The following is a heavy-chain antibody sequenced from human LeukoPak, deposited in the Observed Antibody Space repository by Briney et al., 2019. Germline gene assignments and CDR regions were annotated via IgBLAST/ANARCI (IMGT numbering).Heavy chain of an antibody. V-gene: IGHV4-4*07. CDR2: IYTSGST. D-gene: IGHD3-22*01. Sequence: SETLSLTCTVSGGSISSYYWSWIRQPAGKGLEWIGRIYTSGSTNYNPSLKSRVTMLVDTSKNQFSLKLSSVTAADTAVYYCARFINYYDSSGYDYWGQGTLVTVSS. CDR3: ARFINYYDSSGYDY. CDR1: GGSISSYY. J-gene: IGHJ4*02.